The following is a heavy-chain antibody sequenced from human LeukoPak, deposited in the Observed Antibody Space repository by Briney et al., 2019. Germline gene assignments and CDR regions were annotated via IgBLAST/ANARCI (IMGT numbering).Heavy chain of an antibody. D-gene: IGHD3-16*02. CDR3: ARENDYVWGSYRYTGYFDY. V-gene: IGHV3-30*04. CDR1: GFTFSSYA. Sequence: PGRSLRLSCAASGFTFSSYAMHWVRQAPGKGLEWVAVISYDGSNKYYADSVKGRFTISRDNSKNTLYLQMNSLRAEDTAVCYCARENDYVWGSYRYTGYFDYWGQGTLVTVSS. J-gene: IGHJ4*02. CDR2: ISYDGSNK.